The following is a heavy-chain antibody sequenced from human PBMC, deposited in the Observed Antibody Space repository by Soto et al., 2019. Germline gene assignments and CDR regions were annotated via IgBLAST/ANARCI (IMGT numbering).Heavy chain of an antibody. CDR1: GYSFSNFY. Sequence: ASVKVSCQPSGYSFSNFYVHWVRQAPGQGPGWMGIIDPSSGTTSYTQKFQERVTMTRDTSMSTVYMELSRLRSEDTVVYYCARGAVVVPNGLIAGMDVWGLGTTVTVSS. J-gene: IGHJ6*02. D-gene: IGHD2-15*01. CDR3: ARGAVVVPNGLIAGMDV. V-gene: IGHV1-46*01. CDR2: IDPSSGTT.